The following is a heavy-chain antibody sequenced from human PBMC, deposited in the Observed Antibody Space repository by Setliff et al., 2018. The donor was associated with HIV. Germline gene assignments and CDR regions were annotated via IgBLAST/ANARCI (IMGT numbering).Heavy chain of an antibody. D-gene: IGHD2-15*01. CDR1: GGSLTDYD. J-gene: IGHJ5*01. V-gene: IGHV4-34*01. CDR2: ISHSGRT. CDR3: ARGFEGYCSGASCHWFDS. Sequence: PSETLSLTCAVYGGSLTDYDWTWIRQTPAKGLEWIGEISHSGRTNYNPSLKTRLIISRDTSKNQFSPRLSSATVADTAIYYCARGFEGYCSGASCHWFDSWGQGTLVTVSS.